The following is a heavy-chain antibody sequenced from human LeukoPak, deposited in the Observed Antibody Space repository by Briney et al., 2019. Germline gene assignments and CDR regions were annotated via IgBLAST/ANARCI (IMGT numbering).Heavy chain of an antibody. J-gene: IGHJ4*02. CDR2: ISYDGSNK. CDR1: GFTFSSYS. Sequence: GGSLRLSCAASGFTFSSYSMNWVRQAPGKGLEWVAIISYDGSNKYYADSVKGRFTISRDNSKNTLYLQMNSLRAEDTAVYYCAREDDGFDYWGQGTLVTVSS. V-gene: IGHV3-30*03. CDR3: AREDDGFDY.